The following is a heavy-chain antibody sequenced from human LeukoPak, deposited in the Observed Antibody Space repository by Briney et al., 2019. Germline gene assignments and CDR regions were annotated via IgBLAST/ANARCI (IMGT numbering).Heavy chain of an antibody. CDR1: GGSFSGYY. D-gene: IGHD2-2*01. Sequence: PSETLSLTCAVYGGSFSGYYWSWIRQPPGKGLEWIGEINHSGSTNYNPSLKSRVTISVDTSKNQFSLKLSSVTAADTAVYYCATRETAAMSLFDYWGQGTLVTVSS. CDR3: ATRETAAMSLFDY. CDR2: INHSGST. V-gene: IGHV4-34*01. J-gene: IGHJ4*02.